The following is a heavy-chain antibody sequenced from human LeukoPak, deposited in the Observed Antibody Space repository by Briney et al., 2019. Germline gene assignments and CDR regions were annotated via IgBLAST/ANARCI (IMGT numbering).Heavy chain of an antibody. CDR3: AKEGTRGYSGYDAGY. CDR2: ISGSGGST. D-gene: IGHD5-12*01. J-gene: IGHJ4*02. CDR1: GFTFSSYA. V-gene: IGHV3-23*01. Sequence: GGSLRLSCAASGFTFSSYAMTWVRQAPGKGLEWASAISGSGGSTYYADSVKGRFTISRDNSKNTLYLQMNSLRAEDTAVYYCAKEGTRGYSGYDAGYWGQGTLVTVSS.